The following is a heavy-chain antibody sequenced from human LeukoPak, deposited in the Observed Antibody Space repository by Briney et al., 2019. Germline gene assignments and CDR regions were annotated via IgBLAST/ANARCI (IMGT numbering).Heavy chain of an antibody. Sequence: GGSLRLSCAASGFTFGSYSMNWVRQAPGKGLEWVASITTSGSYRYYADSVKGRFTIPRDNAKNSLYLQMNSLRADDTAVYYCARVFVGVGVARGAFDIWGQGTMVTVSS. V-gene: IGHV3-21*01. J-gene: IGHJ3*02. CDR1: GFTFGSYS. CDR2: ITTSGSYR. CDR3: ARVFVGVGVARGAFDI. D-gene: IGHD3-3*01.